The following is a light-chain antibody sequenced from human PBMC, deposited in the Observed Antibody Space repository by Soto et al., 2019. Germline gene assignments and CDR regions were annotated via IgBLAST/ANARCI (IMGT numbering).Light chain of an antibody. CDR1: QSVSSN. CDR3: EQYNNWPIT. Sequence: TQSPATLSVSQGERATLSCRASQSVSSNLAWHQQRPGQAPRLLIYGASSRATGIPDRFSGSGSGTDFTLTISRLGPEDFAVYYCEQYNNWPITFGQGTRLEI. V-gene: IGKV3D-15*01. CDR2: GAS. J-gene: IGKJ5*01.